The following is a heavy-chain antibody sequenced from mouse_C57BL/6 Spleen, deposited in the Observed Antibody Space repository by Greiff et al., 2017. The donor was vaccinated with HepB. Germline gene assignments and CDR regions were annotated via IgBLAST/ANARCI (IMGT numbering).Heavy chain of an antibody. D-gene: IGHD2-4*01. Sequence: DVKLQESGPGLVKPSQSLSLTCSVTGYSITSGYYWNWIRQFPGNKLEWMGYISYDGSNNYNPSLKNRISITRDTSKNQFFLKLNSVTTEDTATYYCARGGVYYDYLAWFADWGQGTLVTVSA. CDR3: ARGGVYYDYLAWFAD. CDR2: ISYDGSN. J-gene: IGHJ3*01. V-gene: IGHV3-6*01. CDR1: GYSITSGYY.